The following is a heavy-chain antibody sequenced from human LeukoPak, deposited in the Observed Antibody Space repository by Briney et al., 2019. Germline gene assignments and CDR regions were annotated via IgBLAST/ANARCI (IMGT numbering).Heavy chain of an antibody. J-gene: IGHJ4*02. Sequence: SETLSLTCAVSGGSISSVPYSWGWIRQPPGKGLEWIGYIYHSGSTYYNPSLKSRVTISVDRSKNQFSLKLTSVTAADTAVYYCAREGGPYRPLDYSGQGTLVTVAS. CDR2: IYHSGST. CDR3: AREGGPYRPLDY. V-gene: IGHV4-30-2*01. CDR1: GGSISSVPYS.